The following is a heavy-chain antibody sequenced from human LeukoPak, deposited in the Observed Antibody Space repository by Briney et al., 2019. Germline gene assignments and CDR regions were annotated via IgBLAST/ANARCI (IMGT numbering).Heavy chain of an antibody. CDR2: ISGSGGST. J-gene: IGHJ5*02. V-gene: IGHV3-23*01. CDR3: AKDGRYCSGGSCSGWFDP. Sequence: PGGSLRLSCAASGFTFSSYAMSWVRQAPGKGLEWVSAISGSGGSTYYADSVKGRFTISRDDSKNTLYLQMNSLRAEDTAVYYCAKDGRYCSGGSCSGWFDPWGQGTLVTVSS. CDR1: GFTFSSYA. D-gene: IGHD2-15*01.